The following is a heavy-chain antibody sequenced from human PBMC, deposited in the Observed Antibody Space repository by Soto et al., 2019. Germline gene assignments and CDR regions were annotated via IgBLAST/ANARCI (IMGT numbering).Heavy chain of an antibody. J-gene: IGHJ4*02. CDR1: GGTFSTYS. Sequence: QVQLVQSGAEVKKPGSSVKVSCKTSGGTFSTYSIVWVRQAPGEGLEWMGGIIPIFGTANYAQKFQDRVTITADKSTNTAFMELSSLESEDTAMYYCASSSGNNYGVGTNYYFDYWGQGTLVTVSS. V-gene: IGHV1-69*06. CDR2: IIPIFGTA. CDR3: ASSSGNNYGVGTNYYFDY. D-gene: IGHD1-26*01.